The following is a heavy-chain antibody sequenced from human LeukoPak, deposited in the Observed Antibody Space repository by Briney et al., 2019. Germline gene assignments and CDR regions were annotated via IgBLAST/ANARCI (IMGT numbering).Heavy chain of an antibody. Sequence: SGGSLRLSCAASGFTFSSYSMNWVRQAPGKGLEWVSSISSSSNYIYYADSVKGRFTISRDNAKNSLYLQMNSLRAEDTAVYYCSGYYGMGVWGKGTTVTVSS. V-gene: IGHV3-21*01. CDR1: GFTFSSYS. J-gene: IGHJ6*04. CDR3: SGYYGMGV. CDR2: ISSSSNYI.